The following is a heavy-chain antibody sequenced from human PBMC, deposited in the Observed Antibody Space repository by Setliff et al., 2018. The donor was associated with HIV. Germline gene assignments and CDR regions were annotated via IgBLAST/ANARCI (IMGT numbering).Heavy chain of an antibody. CDR1: GYNVTVSA. J-gene: IGHJ4*02. Sequence: WASVKVSCKASGYNVTVSAINWVRQAPGQALEWLGWINTKTGNPTYAQGLTGQFVFSLDTSISTAYLQISSLKAEDAAVYYCARDQRLFYFDSWGQGTLVTVPQ. CDR3: ARDQRLFYFDS. V-gene: IGHV7-4-1*02. CDR2: INTKTGNP.